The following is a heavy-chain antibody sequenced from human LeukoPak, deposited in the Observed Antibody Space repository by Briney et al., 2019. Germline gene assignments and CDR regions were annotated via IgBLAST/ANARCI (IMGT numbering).Heavy chain of an antibody. D-gene: IGHD6-19*01. CDR2: IKQDGSGK. J-gene: IGHJ6*02. CDR1: GFTFSSYW. Sequence: GGSLRLSCAASGFTFSSYWMSWVRQAPGKGLEWVANIKQDGSGKYYVDSVKGRFTISRDNAKNSLYLQMNSLRAEDTALYYCAKDIGEGAVAASDYYYGMDVWGQGTTVTVSS. CDR3: AKDIGEGAVAASDYYYGMDV. V-gene: IGHV3-7*03.